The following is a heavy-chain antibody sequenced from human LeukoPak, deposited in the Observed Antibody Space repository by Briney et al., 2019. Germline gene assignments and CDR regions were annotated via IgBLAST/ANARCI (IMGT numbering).Heavy chain of an antibody. D-gene: IGHD3-9*01. CDR1: GFTLSSYG. J-gene: IGHJ4*02. Sequence: GGSLRLSCAASGFTLSSYGMHWVRQAPGKGLEWVAFIRYDGSNKYYADSVKGRFTISRDNSKNTLYLQMNSLRAEDTAVYYCAKGVLRYFDWFPFDYWGQGTLVTVSS. CDR2: IRYDGSNK. CDR3: AKGVLRYFDWFPFDY. V-gene: IGHV3-30*02.